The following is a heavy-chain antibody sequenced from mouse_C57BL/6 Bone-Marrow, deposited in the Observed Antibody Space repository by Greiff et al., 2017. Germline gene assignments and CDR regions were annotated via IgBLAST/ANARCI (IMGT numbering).Heavy chain of an antibody. V-gene: IGHV5-17*01. CDR3: ARLGYLLYWYFDV. CDR1: GFTFSDYG. J-gene: IGHJ1*03. Sequence: EVKLVESGGGLVKPGGSLKLSCAASGFTFSDYGMHWVRQAPEKGLEWVAYISSGSSTIYYADTVKGRFTISRDNAKNTLFLQMTSLRSEDTAMYYCARLGYLLYWYFDVWGTGTTVTVSS. CDR2: ISSGSSTI. D-gene: IGHD2-2*01.